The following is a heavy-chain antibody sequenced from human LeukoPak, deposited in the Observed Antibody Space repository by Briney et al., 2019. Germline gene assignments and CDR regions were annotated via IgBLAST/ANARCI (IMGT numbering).Heavy chain of an antibody. J-gene: IGHJ4*02. Sequence: PGGSLRLSCAASGFTFNSYGMSWVRQAPGKGLEWVSGINWNGGSTGYADSVKGRFTISRDNAKNSLYLQMNSLRAEDTALYYCARDRLYCSGCFDYWGQGTLVTVSS. CDR2: INWNGGST. D-gene: IGHD2-15*01. V-gene: IGHV3-20*04. CDR3: ARDRLYCSGCFDY. CDR1: GFTFNSYG.